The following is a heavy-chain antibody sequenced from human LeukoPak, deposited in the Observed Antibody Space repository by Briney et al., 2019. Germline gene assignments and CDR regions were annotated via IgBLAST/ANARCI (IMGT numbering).Heavy chain of an antibody. J-gene: IGHJ4*02. V-gene: IGHV1-2*02. CDR3: ARYPLGYSGYLKD. CDR1: GYTLTDYH. Sequence: ASVKVSCKASGYTLTDYHMHWVRQAPGHGFEWLGWSNANSGGGNYAQEFQGRVTMTWDTSISTAYMELSRLRSDDTAVYYCARYPLGYSGYLKDWGQGTLVTVSS. CDR2: SNANSGGG. D-gene: IGHD5-12*01.